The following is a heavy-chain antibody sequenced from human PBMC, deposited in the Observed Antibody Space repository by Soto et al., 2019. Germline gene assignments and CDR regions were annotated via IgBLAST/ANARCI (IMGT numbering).Heavy chain of an antibody. J-gene: IGHJ4*02. V-gene: IGHV1-46*01. Sequence: ASGKVSCKASGYTFTSYYMHWVRQAPGQGLEWMGIINPSSGSTSYAQKFQGRVTMTRDTSTSTVYMELSSLRSEDTAVYYCARALGRGWYPIPFDYWGQGTLVTVSS. CDR1: GYTFTSYY. CDR3: ARALGRGWYPIPFDY. D-gene: IGHD6-19*01. CDR2: INPSSGST.